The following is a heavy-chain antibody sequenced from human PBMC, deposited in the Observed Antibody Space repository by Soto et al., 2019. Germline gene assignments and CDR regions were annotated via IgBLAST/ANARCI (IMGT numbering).Heavy chain of an antibody. D-gene: IGHD3-10*01. Sequence: PSETLSLTCTVSGGSISSYYWSWIRQPPGKGLEWIGYIYYSGSTNYNPSLKSRVTISVDTSKNQFSLKLSSVTAADTAVYYCEKNYGNAFDIWGNGTMGTVSS. CDR2: IYYSGST. J-gene: IGHJ3*02. CDR1: GGSISSYY. V-gene: IGHV4-59*01. CDR3: EKNYGNAFDI.